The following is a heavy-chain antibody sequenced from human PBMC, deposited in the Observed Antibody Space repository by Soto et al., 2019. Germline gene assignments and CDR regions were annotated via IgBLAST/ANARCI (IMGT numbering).Heavy chain of an antibody. Sequence: QVQLAESGGGVVQPGRSLRLSCEAPEFTLSPYAIHWVRRAPGKGRGWVAVISNDGSNKDYAAPVKGRFTISRDNPKNTLYLQMNSLRAEDTAVYYCAKERDYVWGTYRSYFDYWGQGTLVTVSS. J-gene: IGHJ4*02. D-gene: IGHD3-16*02. CDR3: AKERDYVWGTYRSYFDY. V-gene: IGHV3-30*18. CDR1: EFTLSPYA. CDR2: ISNDGSNK.